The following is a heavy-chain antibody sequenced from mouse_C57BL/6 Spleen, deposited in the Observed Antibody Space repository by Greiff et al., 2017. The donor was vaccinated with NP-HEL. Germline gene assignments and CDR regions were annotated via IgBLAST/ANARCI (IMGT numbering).Heavy chain of an antibody. CDR1: GYTFSSSW. Sequence: VQLQQSGPELVKPGASVKISCKASGYTFSSSWMNWVKQRPGKGLEWIGRINPGNGGTNYNEKFKGKATLTADKSSSTAYMQLSSLTSEDSAVFVGANLLYIDWYVEVWGTGTTVTVSS. V-gene: IGHV1-82*01. D-gene: IGHD2-12*01. CDR3: ANLLYIDWYVEV. J-gene: IGHJ1*03. CDR2: INPGNGGT.